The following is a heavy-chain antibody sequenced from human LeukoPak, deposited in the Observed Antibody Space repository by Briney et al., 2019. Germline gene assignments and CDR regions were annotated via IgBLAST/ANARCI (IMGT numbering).Heavy chain of an antibody. Sequence: PGGSLRLSCAASGFTFSSYAMSWVRQAPGKGLEWVSAISGSGGSTYYADSVKGRFTISRDNSKNTLYLQMNSLRAEDTAVYYCAKDGDSLRLYYYYMDVWGKGTTVTVSS. V-gene: IGHV3-23*01. J-gene: IGHJ6*03. CDR3: AKDGDSLRLYYYYMDV. D-gene: IGHD2-21*01. CDR1: GFTFSSYA. CDR2: ISGSGGST.